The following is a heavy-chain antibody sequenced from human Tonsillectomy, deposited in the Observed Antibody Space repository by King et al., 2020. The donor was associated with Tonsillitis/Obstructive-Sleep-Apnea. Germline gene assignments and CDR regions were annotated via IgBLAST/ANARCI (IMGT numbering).Heavy chain of an antibody. V-gene: IGHV4-34*01. Sequence: VQLQQWGAGLLKPSETLSLTCAVYGGSFSGYYWSWIRQSPGKGLEWIGEINHSGSTNCNPSLETRVTMSVGTSKSQFSLKLSSVTAADTAVFYCARGDLGYCSRNRCCYLDVGGKGTTVTVSS. D-gene: IGHD2-2*01. CDR2: INHSGST. CDR1: GGSFSGYY. CDR3: ARGDLGYCSRNRCCYLDV. J-gene: IGHJ6*03.